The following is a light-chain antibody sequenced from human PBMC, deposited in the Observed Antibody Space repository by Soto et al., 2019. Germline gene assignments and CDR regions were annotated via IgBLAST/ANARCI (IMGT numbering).Light chain of an antibody. V-gene: IGLV2-11*01. CDR3: CSYAGSFTWV. Sequence: QSALTQPRSVSGSPGQSVTISCTGTAADVGAYNFVSWYQLHPGKAHKLMIYDASERPSGVPDRFSASKSANTASLTISGLQAEDEADYYCCSYAGSFTWVFGGGTKLTVL. J-gene: IGLJ3*02. CDR1: AADVGAYNF. CDR2: DAS.